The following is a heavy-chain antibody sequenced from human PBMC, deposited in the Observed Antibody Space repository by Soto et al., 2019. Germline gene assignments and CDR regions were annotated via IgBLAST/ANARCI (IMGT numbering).Heavy chain of an antibody. J-gene: IGHJ4*02. Sequence: QVQLVQSGAEVKKPGASVKVSCKASGYTFTSYGISWVRQAPGQGLEWMGWFSAYNGNTNYAQKLQGRVTMTTDTSTSTAYMELRSLRSDDTAVYYCARDLSYYDILTGYRRFDYWGQGTLVTVSS. CDR2: FSAYNGNT. V-gene: IGHV1-18*01. CDR3: ARDLSYYDILTGYRRFDY. D-gene: IGHD3-9*01. CDR1: GYTFTSYG.